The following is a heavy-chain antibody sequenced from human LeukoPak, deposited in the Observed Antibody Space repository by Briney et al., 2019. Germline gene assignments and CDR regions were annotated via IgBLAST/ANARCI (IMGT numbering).Heavy chain of an antibody. D-gene: IGHD2-15*01. CDR2: IYPGDSST. CDR1: GYGFISYW. J-gene: IGHJ4*02. V-gene: IGHV5-51*01. CDR3: ARRGYCSDNSCYYYDS. Sequence: GEPLRISCQSYGYGFISYWIGWVRQMPGKGPGWMGTIYPGDSSTRYSPSFQGEVTISVDKSIDTAYLQWSSLKASDTAIYYCARRGYCSDNSCYYYDSWGQGTLVTVSS.